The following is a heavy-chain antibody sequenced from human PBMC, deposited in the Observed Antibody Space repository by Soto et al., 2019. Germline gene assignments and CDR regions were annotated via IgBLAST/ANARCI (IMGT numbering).Heavy chain of an antibody. CDR2: ISGSGGRT. Sequence: SGFTFSSYDMSWVRQAPGKGLEWVSAISGSGGRTYYADSVKGRFTISRDNSKNTLYLQMNSLRAEDTAVYYCAKQWLPTEYFQHWGQGTLVTVSS. CDR3: AKQWLPTEYFQH. J-gene: IGHJ1*01. CDR1: GFTFSSYD. V-gene: IGHV3-23*01. D-gene: IGHD6-19*01.